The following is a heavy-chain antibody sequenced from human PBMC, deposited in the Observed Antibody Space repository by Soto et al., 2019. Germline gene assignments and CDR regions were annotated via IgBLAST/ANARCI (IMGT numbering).Heavy chain of an antibody. Sequence: GGSLRLSCAAAEFTVNSKYMSWVRQAPGKGLEWVSVIYSGGTTKYAASVKGRFIISTDNSKNTVYLQMNSLRPEDTAVYYCATSPGNGGWYSYFDYWGPGTLVNVSS. J-gene: IGHJ4*02. V-gene: IGHV3-66*01. CDR3: ATSPGNGGWYSYFDY. CDR2: IYSGGTT. D-gene: IGHD6-19*01. CDR1: EFTVNSKY.